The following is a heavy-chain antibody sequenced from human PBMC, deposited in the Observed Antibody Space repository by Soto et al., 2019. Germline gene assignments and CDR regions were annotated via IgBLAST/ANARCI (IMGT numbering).Heavy chain of an antibody. Sequence: ASVKVSCKASGYIFIHYAIQWVRQAPGQSLEWMGWINAGNGDTKYSQKFQARVTITRDTSASTAYMELSSLRFDDTAVYYCARGEWRAAGPGRIDLWGQGTLVTVSS. CDR1: GYIFIHYA. V-gene: IGHV1-3*01. D-gene: IGHD6-13*01. CDR2: INAGNGDT. J-gene: IGHJ1*01. CDR3: ARGEWRAAGPGRIDL.